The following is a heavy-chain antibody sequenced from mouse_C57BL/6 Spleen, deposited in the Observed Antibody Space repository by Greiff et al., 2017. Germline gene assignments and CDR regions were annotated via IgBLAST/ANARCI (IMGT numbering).Heavy chain of an antibody. J-gene: IGHJ2*01. CDR1: GYTFTSYW. Sequence: QVQLKQPGAELVMPGASVKLSCKASGYTFTSYWMHWVKQRPGQGLEWIGEIDPSDSYTNYNQKFKGKSTLTADKSSSTAYMQLSSLTSEDSAVXYCARGYYGSLYYFDDWGQGTTLTVSS. CDR2: IDPSDSYT. D-gene: IGHD1-1*01. CDR3: ARGYYGSLYYFDD. V-gene: IGHV1-69*01.